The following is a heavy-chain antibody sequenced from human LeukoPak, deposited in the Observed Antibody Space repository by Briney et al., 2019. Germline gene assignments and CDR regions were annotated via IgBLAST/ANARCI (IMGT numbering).Heavy chain of an antibody. CDR1: GFTFSNYG. CDR3: ASLDSSSWY. J-gene: IGHJ4*02. D-gene: IGHD6-13*01. CDR2: IRFDGSNE. V-gene: IGHV3-30*02. Sequence: GGSLRLSCAASGFTFSNYGMHWVRQAPGKGLEWVAFIRFDGSNEYYAEFVKGRFTISRDNSKNTLYLQMNSLRAEDTAVYYCASLDSSSWYWGQGTLVTVSS.